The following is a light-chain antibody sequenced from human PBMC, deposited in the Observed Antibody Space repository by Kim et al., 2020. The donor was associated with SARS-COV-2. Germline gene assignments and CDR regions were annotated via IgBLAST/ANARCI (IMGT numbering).Light chain of an antibody. CDR2: WAS. Sequence: DIVMTQSPDSLAVSLGERATINCKSSQSVLYSSNNKNYLAWYQQKPGQPPKLLIYWASTRESGVPDRFSGSGSGTDFTLTISSLQAEDVAVYYCQQYDSIPWTFGQGTKVDIK. J-gene: IGKJ1*01. CDR3: QQYDSIPWT. CDR1: QSVLYSSNNKNY. V-gene: IGKV4-1*01.